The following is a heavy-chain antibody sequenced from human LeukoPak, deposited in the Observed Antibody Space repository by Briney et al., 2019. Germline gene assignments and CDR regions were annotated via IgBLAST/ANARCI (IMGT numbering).Heavy chain of an antibody. CDR3: ARDPVYCSGGSCYGGYNWFDP. CDR2: ISAYNGNT. V-gene: IGHV1-18*01. CDR1: GYTFTSYG. D-gene: IGHD2-15*01. Sequence: ASVKVSCKASGYTFTSYGISWVRQAPGQGLEWMGWISAYNGNTNYAQKLQGRVTMTTDTSTSTAYMELRSLRSDDAAVYYCARDPVYCSGGSCYGGYNWFDPWGQGTLATVSS. J-gene: IGHJ5*02.